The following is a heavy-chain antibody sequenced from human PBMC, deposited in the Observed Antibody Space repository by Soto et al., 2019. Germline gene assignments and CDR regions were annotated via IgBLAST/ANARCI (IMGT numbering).Heavy chain of an antibody. V-gene: IGHV4-39*01. CDR1: GGSISSTSYY. CDR3: ARHSRSNWYSGWFDP. D-gene: IGHD6-13*01. CDR2: IYYSGST. Sequence: SETLSLTCTVSGGSISSTSYYWGWIRQPPGKGLEWIGSIYYSGSTYYNPSLKSRVTISVDTSKNQFSLKLSSVTAADTAVYYCARHSRSNWYSGWFDPWGQGTLVTVSS. J-gene: IGHJ5*02.